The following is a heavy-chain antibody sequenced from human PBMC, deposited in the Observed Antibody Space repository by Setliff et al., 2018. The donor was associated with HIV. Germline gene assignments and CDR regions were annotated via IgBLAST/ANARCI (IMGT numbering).Heavy chain of an antibody. J-gene: IGHJ4*02. CDR3: ADPPPGF. CDR2: ISSSGDSV. Sequence: GGSLRLSCAASGFPFSNYCMNWVRQAPGKGLQWLSYISSSGDSVYGDSMKGRITISRDNAKNSLSLQMNSLRVEDTAIYYCADPPPGFWGQGTLVTVS. CDR1: GFPFSNYC. V-gene: IGHV3-48*04.